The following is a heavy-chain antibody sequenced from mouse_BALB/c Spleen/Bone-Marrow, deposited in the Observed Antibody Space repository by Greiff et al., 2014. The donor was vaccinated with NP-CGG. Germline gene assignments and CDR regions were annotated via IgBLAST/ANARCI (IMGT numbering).Heavy chain of an antibody. J-gene: IGHJ4*01. CDR1: GYAFSSSW. CDR3: ARSDGYRDMDY. V-gene: IGHV1-82*01. D-gene: IGHD2-3*01. Sequence: QVQLQQSGPELVKPGASVKISCTASGYAFSSSWMNWVKQRPGQGLEWIGRIYPGDGNTKYNGKFKGKATITADTSSSTAYMQLSSLTSVDSAVYFCARSDGYRDMDYWGQGTSVTVSA. CDR2: IYPGDGNT.